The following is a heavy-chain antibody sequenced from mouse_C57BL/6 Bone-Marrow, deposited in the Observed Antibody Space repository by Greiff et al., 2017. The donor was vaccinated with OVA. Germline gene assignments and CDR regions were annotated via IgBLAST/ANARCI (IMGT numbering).Heavy chain of an antibody. CDR1: GFTFSDFY. J-gene: IGHJ4*01. CDR3: ARDAPRYGDDGLGILAMDY. V-gene: IGHV7-1*01. CDR2: SRNKANDYTT. D-gene: IGHD2-2*01. Sequence: EVNVVESGGGLVQSGRSLRLSCATSGFTFSDFYMEWVRQAPGKGLEWIAASRNKANDYTTEYSASVKGRFIVSRDTSQSILYLQMNALRAEDTAIYDCARDAPRYGDDGLGILAMDYWGQGTSVTVSS.